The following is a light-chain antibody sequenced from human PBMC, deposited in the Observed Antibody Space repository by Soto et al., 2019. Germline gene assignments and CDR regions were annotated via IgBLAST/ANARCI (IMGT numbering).Light chain of an antibody. CDR2: GNR. CDR1: SSNLGAGYD. J-gene: IGLJ3*02. V-gene: IGLV1-40*01. Sequence: QAVVTQPPSVSGAPGQRVTISCTGNSSNLGAGYDVHWYQQLPGATPKLVIFGNRNRPSGVPERFSGSKSGTSASLAITGLQAEDEADYYCQAYDYSLTASVFGGGTKLTVL. CDR3: QAYDYSLTASV.